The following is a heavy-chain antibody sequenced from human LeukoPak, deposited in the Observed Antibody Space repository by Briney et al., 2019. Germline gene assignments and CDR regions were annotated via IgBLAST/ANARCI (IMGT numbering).Heavy chain of an antibody. J-gene: IGHJ6*02. V-gene: IGHV3-23*01. Sequence: PGRSLRLSCAASGFTFSNYAMTWVRQAPGKGLEWVSTISGSAGSTYYADSVKGRFTISRDNSKNTLYLQMNSLRAEDTALYYCARDLHYYVAMDVWGQGTTVTVSS. CDR2: ISGSAGST. CDR3: ARDLHYYVAMDV. CDR1: GFTFSNYA. D-gene: IGHD3-10*02.